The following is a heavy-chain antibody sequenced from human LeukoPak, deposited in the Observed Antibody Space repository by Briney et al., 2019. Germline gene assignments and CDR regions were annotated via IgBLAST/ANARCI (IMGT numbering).Heavy chain of an antibody. Sequence: AETLSLTCTVSGGSIFSYYWSWIRQPPGKGLEWIGYICSSGSTKYNPSLKSRVTISVDTSKNQFSLKLSSVTAADTAVYYCARESRDVETEGFDYWGQGTLVTVSS. CDR1: GGSIFSYY. CDR2: ICSSGST. CDR3: ARESRDVETEGFDY. J-gene: IGHJ4*02. V-gene: IGHV4-59*01. D-gene: IGHD5-24*01.